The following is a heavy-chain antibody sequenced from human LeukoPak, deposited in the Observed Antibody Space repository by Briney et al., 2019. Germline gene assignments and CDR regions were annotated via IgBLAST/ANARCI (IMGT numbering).Heavy chain of an antibody. CDR1: GFTFNNYA. CDR2: IWYGGSNK. CDR3: VKGSGGSRPYYFDY. Sequence: GGSLRLSCAASGFTFNNYALRWVRQAPGKGLEWVAVIWYGGSNKYYADSVKGRFTISRDNSKNTLYLQMNSLRVEETALYYCVKGSGGSRPYYFDYWGQGTLVTVSS. J-gene: IGHJ4*02. D-gene: IGHD6-6*01. V-gene: IGHV3-33*06.